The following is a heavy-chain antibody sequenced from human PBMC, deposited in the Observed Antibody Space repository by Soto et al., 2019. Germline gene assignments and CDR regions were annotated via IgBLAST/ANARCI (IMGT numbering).Heavy chain of an antibody. J-gene: IGHJ5*02. CDR1: GGSISSSSYY. V-gene: IGHV4-39*01. CDR3: ARHPRKYSSGWYPWFDP. D-gene: IGHD6-19*01. Sequence: NPSETLSLTCTVSGGSISSSSYYWGWIRQPPGKGLEWIGSIYYSGSTYYNPSLKSRVTISVDTSKNQFSLKLSSVTAADTAVYYCARHPRKYSSGWYPWFDPWGQGTLVTVSS. CDR2: IYYSGST.